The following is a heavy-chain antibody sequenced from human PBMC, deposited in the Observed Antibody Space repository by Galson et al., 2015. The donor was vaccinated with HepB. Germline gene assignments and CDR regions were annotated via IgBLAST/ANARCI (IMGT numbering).Heavy chain of an antibody. D-gene: IGHD1-1*01. CDR3: VRVRTGTSCYDF. Sequence: LSLTCTVSGGSISNADSHWSWIRQPPGKGLEWIGYIAYHGGTSYNPSLRSRTTISTDTSKNQYSLRLNFVTAADTAVYYCVRVRTGTSCYDFWGQGTLVTVSS. CDR2: IAYHGGT. CDR1: GGSISNADSH. J-gene: IGHJ4*02. V-gene: IGHV4-30-4*01.